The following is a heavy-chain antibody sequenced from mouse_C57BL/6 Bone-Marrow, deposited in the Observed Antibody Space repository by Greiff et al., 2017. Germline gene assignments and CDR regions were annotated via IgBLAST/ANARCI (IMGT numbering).Heavy chain of an antibody. CDR3: ARSPYYYYGSSTDY. Sequence: QVQLQQSGAELARPGASVKLSCKASGYTFTSYGISWVKQRTGQGLEWIGEIYPRSGNTYYNEKFKGKATLTADKSTSTAYMELRSLTSEDSAVYFCARSPYYYYGSSTDYWGQGTTLTVSS. CDR2: IYPRSGNT. CDR1: GYTFTSYG. J-gene: IGHJ2*01. D-gene: IGHD1-1*01. V-gene: IGHV1-81*01.